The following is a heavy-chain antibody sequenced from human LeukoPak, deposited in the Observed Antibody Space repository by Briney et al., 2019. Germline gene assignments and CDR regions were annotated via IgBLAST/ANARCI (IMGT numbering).Heavy chain of an antibody. CDR3: ARVYYDSSGYGPHDAFDI. D-gene: IGHD3-22*01. CDR1: GGSISSYY. V-gene: IGHV4-39*07. J-gene: IGHJ3*02. CDR2: IYYSGST. Sequence: SETLSLTCTVSGGSISSYYWGWLRQPPGKGLEWIGSIYYSGSTYYNPSLKSRVTISVDTSKNQFSLKLSSVTAADTAVYYCARVYYDSSGYGPHDAFDIWGQGTMVTVSS.